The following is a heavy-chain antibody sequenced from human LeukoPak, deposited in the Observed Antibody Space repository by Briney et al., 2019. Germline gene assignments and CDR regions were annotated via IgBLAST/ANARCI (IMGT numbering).Heavy chain of an antibody. CDR3: ARARGYLCRNRWFSFDY. CDR1: GYSFTNYW. CDR2: IYPGDSDT. Sequence: GESLKISCKGSGYSFTNYWIGWVRQMPGKGLEWMGIIYPGDSDTRYSPSFQGQVTISADKSISTAYLQWSSLKASDTAIYFRARARGYLCRNRWFSFDYWGQGTLVTVSS. V-gene: IGHV5-51*01. D-gene: IGHD2-2*03. J-gene: IGHJ4*02.